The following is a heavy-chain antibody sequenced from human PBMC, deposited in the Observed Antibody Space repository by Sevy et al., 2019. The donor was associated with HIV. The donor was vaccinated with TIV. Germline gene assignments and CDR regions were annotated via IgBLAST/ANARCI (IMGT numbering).Heavy chain of an antibody. D-gene: IGHD3-10*01. V-gene: IGHV1-69*13. CDR1: GGIFRSNA. J-gene: IGHJ4*01. CDR2: IIAVFGTT. Sequence: ASVKVSCKASGGIFRSNAMSWVRQAPGQGLEWMGGIIAVFGTTNYAQKFQGRVTVTADESRSTAYMGLSSLRSEDTAVYYCARDKYYYVSGSFDYWGQGTQVTVSS. CDR3: ARDKYYYVSGSFDY.